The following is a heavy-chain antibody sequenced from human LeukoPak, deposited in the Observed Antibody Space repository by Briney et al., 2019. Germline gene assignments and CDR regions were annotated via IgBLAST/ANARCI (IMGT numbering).Heavy chain of an antibody. CDR3: ARDNGQQLAPGDY. CDR2: INPSGGST. CDR1: GYTFTNYY. J-gene: IGHJ4*02. V-gene: IGHV1-46*01. Sequence: ASVKVSCKASGYTFTNYYIHWVRQAPGQGLECMGIINPSGGSTSYAQKFQGRVTMTRDMSTSTAYMELSSLRSEDTAVYYCARDNGQQLAPGDYWGQGTLVTVSS. D-gene: IGHD6-13*01.